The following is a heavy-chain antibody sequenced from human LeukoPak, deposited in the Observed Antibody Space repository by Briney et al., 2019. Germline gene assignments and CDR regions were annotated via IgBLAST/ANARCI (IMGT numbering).Heavy chain of an antibody. V-gene: IGHV3-21*01. CDR1: GFTFSSYN. D-gene: IGHD6-13*01. J-gene: IGHJ4*02. CDR3: ARDGYSSSWPYYFDY. CDR2: ISSSDSYI. Sequence: GGSLRLSCAASGFTFSSYNMNWVRQAPGKGLEWVSSISSSDSYIYYADSVKGRFTISRDNAKNSLYLQMNSLRAEDTAVYYCARDGYSSSWPYYFDYWGQGTLVTVSS.